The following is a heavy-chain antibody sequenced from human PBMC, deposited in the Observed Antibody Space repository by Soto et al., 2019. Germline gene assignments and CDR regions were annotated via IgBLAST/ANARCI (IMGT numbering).Heavy chain of an antibody. V-gene: IGHV3-23*01. D-gene: IGHD3-3*01. CDR1: GFNFSNYA. CDR2: ISGNSGTT. CDR3: AKGRAITVFGVITPFDS. J-gene: IGHJ4*02. Sequence: EVQLLESGGDFKQPGGSLRLSCEGSGFNFSNYALNWVRQAPGKRLEWVSVISGNSGTTYYAASVKGRFTISRDNSKKTLCLQMNSLSADDTAVYDCAKGRAITVFGVITPFDSGGQGTLVTVSS.